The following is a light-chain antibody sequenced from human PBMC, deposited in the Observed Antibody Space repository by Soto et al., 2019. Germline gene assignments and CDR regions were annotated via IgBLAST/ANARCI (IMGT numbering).Light chain of an antibody. CDR3: SAYTVSRTYV. V-gene: IGLV2-11*01. Sequence: QSALTQPRSVSGSPGQSVSISCAGTSTDFGGYKYVSWHQQHPGKAPKLMIYNVYDRPSGISYRFSGSKSGNTASLTISGLQGEDEADYYCSAYTVSRTYVFGTGTKVTVL. CDR1: STDFGGYKY. J-gene: IGLJ1*01. CDR2: NVY.